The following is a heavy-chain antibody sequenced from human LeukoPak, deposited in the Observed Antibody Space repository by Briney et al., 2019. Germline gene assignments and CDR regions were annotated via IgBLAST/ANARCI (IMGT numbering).Heavy chain of an antibody. V-gene: IGHV3-9*01. Sequence: GGSLRLSCAASGFTFDDYAMHWVRQAPGKGLEWVSAISWNNNKIGYADSVKGRFTISRDNAKNPLYLQMNSLRAEDTAVYYCARGAPYDSWSGPHYSDYWGQGTLVTVSS. CDR2: ISWNNNKI. D-gene: IGHD3-3*01. CDR1: GFTFDDYA. CDR3: ARGAPYDSWSGPHYSDY. J-gene: IGHJ4*02.